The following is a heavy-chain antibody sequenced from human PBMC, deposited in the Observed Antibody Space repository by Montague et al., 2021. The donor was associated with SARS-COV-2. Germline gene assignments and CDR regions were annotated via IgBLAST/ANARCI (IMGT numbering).Heavy chain of an antibody. J-gene: IGHJ6*02. CDR1: GGSIRNYY. V-gene: IGHV4-59*08. CDR3: AAQTDYYYYSLDV. CDR2: IYDSGNV. Sequence: SETLSLTCAVSGGSIRNYYWSWIRQPPGRGLEWIAYIYDSGNVDYNPSLKSRVTISVDTSKNQFSLKLSSVTAADTAVYYCAAQTDYYYYSLDVWGQGTAATVS.